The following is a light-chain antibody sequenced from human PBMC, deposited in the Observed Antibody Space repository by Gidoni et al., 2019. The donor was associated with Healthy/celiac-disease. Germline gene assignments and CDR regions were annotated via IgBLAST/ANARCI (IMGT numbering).Light chain of an antibody. V-gene: IGKV1-39*01. CDR1: QSISSY. J-gene: IGKJ3*01. CDR3: QQSYSTLFT. Sequence: DLQMTQSPSSLSASVGDRATITCRASQSISSYLNWYQQKPGKAPKLLIYAASSLQSGVPSRFSGSGSGTDFTLTISSLQPEDFATFYCQQSYSTLFTFXPXTKVDIK. CDR2: AAS.